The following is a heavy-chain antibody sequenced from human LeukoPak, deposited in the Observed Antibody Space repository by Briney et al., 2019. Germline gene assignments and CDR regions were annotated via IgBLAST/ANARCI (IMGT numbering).Heavy chain of an antibody. D-gene: IGHD2-21*02. CDR2: ISSNGGST. Sequence: GGSLRLSCAAPGFTFSSYAMHWVRQAPGKGLEYVSAISSNGGSTYYANSVKGRFTISRDNSKNTLYLQMGSLRAEDMAVYYCARKGGDFNGFDYWGQGTLVTVSS. J-gene: IGHJ4*02. CDR1: GFTFSSYA. V-gene: IGHV3-64*01. CDR3: ARKGGDFNGFDY.